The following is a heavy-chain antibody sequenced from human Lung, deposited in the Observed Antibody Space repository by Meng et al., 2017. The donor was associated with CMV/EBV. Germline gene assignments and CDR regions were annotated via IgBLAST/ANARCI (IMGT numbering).Heavy chain of an antibody. CDR2: INWNGGST. V-gene: IGHV3-20*04. Sequence: SLKISXAASGFTFDDYAMSWVRQVPGKGLEWVSGINWNGGSTRYVDSVKGRFTISRDNAKNSLYLQMNSLRAEDTAFYYCARVWQQLEYYFDYWGQGALVTVSS. D-gene: IGHD6-13*01. CDR1: GFTFDDYA. J-gene: IGHJ4*02. CDR3: ARVWQQLEYYFDY.